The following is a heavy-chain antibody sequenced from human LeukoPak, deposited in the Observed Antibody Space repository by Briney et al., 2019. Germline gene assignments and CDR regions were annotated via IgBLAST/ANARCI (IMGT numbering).Heavy chain of an antibody. V-gene: IGHV3-7*01. CDR2: IKQDGSEK. D-gene: IGHD5-18*01. CDR3: SRLRGYSYGYADY. J-gene: IGHJ4*02. Sequence: LAGGSLRLSCAASGFTFSSYWMSWVRQAPGKGLEWVANIKQDGSEKYYVDSVKGRFTISRDNAKNSLYLQMNNLRAEDTAVYYCSRLRGYSYGYADYWGQGALVTVSS. CDR1: GFTFSSYW.